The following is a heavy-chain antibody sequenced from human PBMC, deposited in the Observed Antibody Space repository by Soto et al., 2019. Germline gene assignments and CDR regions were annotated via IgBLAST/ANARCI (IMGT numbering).Heavy chain of an antibody. CDR3: SRGSTYYGFLT. V-gene: IGHV4-30-4*01. D-gene: IGHD3-10*01. Sequence: QVQLQESGPGLVKPSQTLSLTCTVSGDSMGSGDYYWTWIRQPPGKALEWIGYIYYIGTTFYIPSLESRVNISIDTSKNHFSLRLTSVTAADTAVYYCSRGSTYYGFLTWGQGTLVTVSS. J-gene: IGHJ5*02. CDR1: GDSMGSGDYY. CDR2: IYYIGTT.